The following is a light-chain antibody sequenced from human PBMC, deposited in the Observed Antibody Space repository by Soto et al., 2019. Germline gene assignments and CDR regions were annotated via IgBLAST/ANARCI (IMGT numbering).Light chain of an antibody. J-gene: IGLJ2*01. CDR1: SSDVGGYND. V-gene: IGLV2-14*03. CDR2: DVY. CDR3: SSYSSSFSHVL. Sequence: QSALTQPASVAGSPGQSITIACSGTSSDVGGYNDVSWYQQHPDKAPQLLIFDVYNRPSGVSDRFSGSKSGNTSSLTISGLQAEDEVDYYCSSYSSSFSHVLFGGGTQLTVL.